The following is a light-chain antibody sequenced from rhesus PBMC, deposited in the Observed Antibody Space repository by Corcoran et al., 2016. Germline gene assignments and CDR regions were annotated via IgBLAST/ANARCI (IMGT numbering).Light chain of an antibody. CDR3: QHGYGTPLYS. CDR1: QDITNN. V-gene: IGKV1-74*01. J-gene: IGKJ2*01. CDR2: KAS. Sequence: DIQMTQSPSSLSASIGDRVTITCQASQDITNNLPWYQQKRGKVPNLLIYKASTLNSGVPSRFSGSGSGTDFTLTISRLQPEDFASYYCQHGYGTPLYSFGQGTKVEIK.